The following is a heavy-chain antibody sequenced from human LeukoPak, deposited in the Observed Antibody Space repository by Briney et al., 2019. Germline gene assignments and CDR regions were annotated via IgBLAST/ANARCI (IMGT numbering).Heavy chain of an antibody. Sequence: PGGSLRLSCAASGFTFSSYGMHWVRQAPVKGLEWVAGISYDGSNKYYADSVKGRFTISRDSSKNTLYLQMNSLRAEDMAVYYCAKELLGGSGFDYWGQGTLVTVSS. CDR2: ISYDGSNK. J-gene: IGHJ4*02. CDR1: GFTFSSYG. D-gene: IGHD3-16*01. CDR3: AKELLGGSGFDY. V-gene: IGHV3-30*18.